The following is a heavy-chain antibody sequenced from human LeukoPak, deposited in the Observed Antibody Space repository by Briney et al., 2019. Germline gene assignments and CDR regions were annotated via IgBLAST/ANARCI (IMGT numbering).Heavy chain of an antibody. Sequence: VASVKVSCKASGGTFSSYAISWVRQAPGQGLEWMGGIIPIFGTANYAQKFQGRVTITTDESTSTAYMELSSLRSEDTAVYYCARSGSYRGSSFDYWGQGTLVTVSS. V-gene: IGHV1-69*05. CDR2: IIPIFGTA. J-gene: IGHJ4*02. D-gene: IGHD1-26*01. CDR3: ARSGSYRGSSFDY. CDR1: GGTFSSYA.